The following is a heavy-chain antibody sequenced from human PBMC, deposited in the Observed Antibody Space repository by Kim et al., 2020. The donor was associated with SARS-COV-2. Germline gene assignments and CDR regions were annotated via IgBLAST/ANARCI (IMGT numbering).Heavy chain of an antibody. J-gene: IGHJ4*02. V-gene: IGHV3-30*01. D-gene: IGHD5-12*01. Sequence: YYADSVKGRFTISRDNSKNTLYLQMNSLRAEDTAVYYCARDGDGYNSFDYWGQGTLVTVSS. CDR3: ARDGDGYNSFDY.